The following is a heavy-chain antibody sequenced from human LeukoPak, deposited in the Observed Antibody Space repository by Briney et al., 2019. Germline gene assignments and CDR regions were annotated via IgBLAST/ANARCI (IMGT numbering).Heavy chain of an antibody. CDR3: ARDQGLWFGELLSARVDY. Sequence: GASVKVSCKVSGYTLTELSMHWVRQAPGKGLEWMGGFDPEDGETIYAQKFQGRVTMTTDTSTSTAYMELRSLRSDDTAVYYCARDQGLWFGELLSARVDYWGQGTLVTVSS. D-gene: IGHD3-10*01. J-gene: IGHJ4*02. CDR2: FDPEDGET. CDR1: GYTLTELS. V-gene: IGHV1-24*01.